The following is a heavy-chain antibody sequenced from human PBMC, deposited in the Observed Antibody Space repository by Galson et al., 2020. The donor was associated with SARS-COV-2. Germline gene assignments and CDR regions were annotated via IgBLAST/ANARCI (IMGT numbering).Heavy chain of an antibody. CDR1: GGSIRSGGFS. J-gene: IGHJ4*02. CDR3: ARGGLPGGPFDI. D-gene: IGHD4-17*01. V-gene: IGHV4-30-2*01. CDR2: IYHSGGT. Sequence: KTSETLSLTCTVSGGSIRSGGFSWNWIRQPPGKGLEWIGNIYHSGGTYYTPSLKSRAIMSVDKSKNQFSLKLSSVTAADAAVYYCARGGLPGGPFDIWGQGTLVTVSS.